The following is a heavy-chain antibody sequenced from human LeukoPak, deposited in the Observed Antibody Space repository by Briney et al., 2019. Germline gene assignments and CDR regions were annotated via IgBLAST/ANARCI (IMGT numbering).Heavy chain of an antibody. V-gene: IGHV6-1*01. Sequence: SQTLSLTCAISGDSVSSYSAAWNWIRQSPSRGLEWLGSTYYRSKWYNDYAVSVKSRITISPDTSKNQFSLQLNSVTPEDTAVYYCARVIAAAGNFDYWGQGTLVTVSS. CDR2: TYYRSKWYN. CDR1: GDSVSSYSAA. CDR3: ARVIAAAGNFDY. J-gene: IGHJ4*02. D-gene: IGHD6-13*01.